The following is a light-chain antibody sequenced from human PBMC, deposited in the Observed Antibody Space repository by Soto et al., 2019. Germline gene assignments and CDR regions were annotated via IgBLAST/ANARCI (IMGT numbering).Light chain of an antibody. CDR3: KQRSNWPPVT. CDR2: DAS. CDR1: QSVGSY. V-gene: IGKV3-11*01. J-gene: IGKJ3*01. Sequence: EIVLTQFPATLSLSPGERATLSCRASQSVGSYLAWYQHKPGQAPRLLIYDASNRATGIPARFSGSGSGTDFTLSLSSLEPEDFAFYYCKQRSNWPPVTFGHGTKVDI.